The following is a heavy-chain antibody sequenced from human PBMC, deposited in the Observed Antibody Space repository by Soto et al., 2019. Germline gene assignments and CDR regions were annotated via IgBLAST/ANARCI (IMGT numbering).Heavy chain of an antibody. CDR2: IYYSGST. V-gene: IGHV4-39*07. Sequence: SETLSLTCTVSGGSISSSSYYWGWIRQPPGKGLEWIGSIYYSGSTYYNPSLKSRVTISVDTSKNQFSLKLSSVTAADTAMYYCASPAGYCSGGSCYSAFDIWGQGTMVTVSS. CDR3: ASPAGYCSGGSCYSAFDI. D-gene: IGHD2-15*01. J-gene: IGHJ3*02. CDR1: GGSISSSSYY.